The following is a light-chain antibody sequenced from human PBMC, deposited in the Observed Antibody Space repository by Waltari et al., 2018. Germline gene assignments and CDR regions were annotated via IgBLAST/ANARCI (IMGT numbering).Light chain of an antibody. J-gene: IGLJ1*01. CDR1: NSHIGVNT. V-gene: IGLV1-44*01. CDR3: AAWDDRLFGPV. Sequence: QSALTQPPSTSGTPGQRVTISCSGSNSHIGVNTVNWYQVPPGTAPKLLIYGNDQRPSGVPDRFSASKSGSSASLAISGLQSEDEADYYCAAWDDRLFGPVFGTGTEVTVL. CDR2: GND.